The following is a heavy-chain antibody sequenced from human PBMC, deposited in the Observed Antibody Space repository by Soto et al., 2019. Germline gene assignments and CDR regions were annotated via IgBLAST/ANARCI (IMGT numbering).Heavy chain of an antibody. Sequence: GASVKVSCKVSGYTLTELSMHWVRQAPGKGLEWMGGFDPEDGETIYAQKFQGRVTMTEDTSTDTAYMELSSLRSEDTAVYYCATFISYRGHSSSWYYFDYWGQGTLVTVSS. V-gene: IGHV1-24*01. CDR2: FDPEDGET. J-gene: IGHJ4*02. CDR3: ATFISYRGHSSSWYYFDY. D-gene: IGHD6-13*01. CDR1: GYTLTELS.